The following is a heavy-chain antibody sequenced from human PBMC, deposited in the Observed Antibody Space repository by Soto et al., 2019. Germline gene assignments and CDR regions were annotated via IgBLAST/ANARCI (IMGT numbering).Heavy chain of an antibody. V-gene: IGHV4-30-2*01. CDR1: GGSISSGGYS. Sequence: QLQLQESGSGLVKPSQTLSLTCAVSGGSISSGGYSWSWLRRPPGKGLEWIGYIYHSGSTYYTPSLRSRVTISVDRSKNQFSLRLRSVPAADTAVYYCARGAITMIASDYCGQGTLVTVSS. J-gene: IGHJ4*02. CDR2: IYHSGST. CDR3: ARGAITMIASDY. D-gene: IGHD3-22*01.